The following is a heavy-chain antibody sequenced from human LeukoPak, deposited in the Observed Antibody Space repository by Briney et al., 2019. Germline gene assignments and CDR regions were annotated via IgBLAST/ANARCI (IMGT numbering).Heavy chain of an antibody. J-gene: IGHJ4*02. Sequence: AGSLRLSCAASGFTLSSFGMSWVRQAPGKGLEWVSAISGSSGRTYYADAVKGRFTVSRDISKNTVSLQMNRLRADDAAMYHCAKDRFYDILTGYPDYWGQGTLVTVSS. CDR2: ISGSSGRT. CDR3: AKDRFYDILTGYPDY. CDR1: GFTLSSFG. D-gene: IGHD3-9*01. V-gene: IGHV3-23*01.